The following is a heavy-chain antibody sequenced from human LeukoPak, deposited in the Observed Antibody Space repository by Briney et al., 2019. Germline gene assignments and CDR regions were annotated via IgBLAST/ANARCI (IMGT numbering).Heavy chain of an antibody. V-gene: IGHV1-8*01. CDR1: GYTFTSYD. Sequence: ASVKVSCKASGYTFTSYDINWVRQATGQGLEWKGWMNPNSGNTGYAQKFQGRVTMTRNTSISTAYMELSSLRSEDTAVYYCARGMMVRGVIFGYYYYYMDVWGKGTTVTVSS. J-gene: IGHJ6*03. CDR2: MNPNSGNT. CDR3: ARGMMVRGVIFGYYYYYMDV. D-gene: IGHD3-10*01.